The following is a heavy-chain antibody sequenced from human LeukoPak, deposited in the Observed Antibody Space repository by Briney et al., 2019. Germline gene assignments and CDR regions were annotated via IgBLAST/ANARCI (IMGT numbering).Heavy chain of an antibody. J-gene: IGHJ4*02. D-gene: IGHD3-10*01. CDR3: AKDYNQPNYYGSGSYSPFDY. Sequence: GGSLRLSCAASGFTFSSYSMNWVRQAPGKGLEGVSSISTSSRYIYYADSVKGRFTISRANARNSLYLQMNSLRAEDTAVYYCAKDYNQPNYYGSGSYSPFDYWGQGTLVTVSS. V-gene: IGHV3-21*01. CDR1: GFTFSSYS. CDR2: ISTSSRYI.